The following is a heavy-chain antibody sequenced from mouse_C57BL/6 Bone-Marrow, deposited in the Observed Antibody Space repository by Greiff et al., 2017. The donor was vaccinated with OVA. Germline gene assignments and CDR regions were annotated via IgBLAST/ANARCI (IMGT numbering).Heavy chain of an antibody. CDR1: GFSLSTFGMG. D-gene: IGHD2-4*01. V-gene: IGHV8-8*01. Sequence: QVTLKVCGPGILQPSQTLSLTCSFSGFSLSTFGMGVGWIRQPSGKGREWLAHIWWDGDKYYNPALKSRPTISKATSKNQVFLKSANVDTADTVTYYCARIAPYDYDYVAWFADWGKGTLVTVSA. CDR2: IWWDGDK. CDR3: ARIAPYDYDYVAWFAD. J-gene: IGHJ3*01.